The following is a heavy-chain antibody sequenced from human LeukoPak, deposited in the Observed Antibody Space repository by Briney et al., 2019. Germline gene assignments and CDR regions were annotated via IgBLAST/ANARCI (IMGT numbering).Heavy chain of an antibody. J-gene: IGHJ4*02. Sequence: PSETLSLTCAVSGYSISSGYYWGWIRQPPGKGLEWIGEINHSGSTNYNPSLKSRVTISVDTSKNQFSLKLSSATAADTAVYYCAEEGTESHWGQGTLVTVSS. CDR1: GYSISSGYY. CDR2: INHSGST. D-gene: IGHD1-1*01. CDR3: AEEGTESH. V-gene: IGHV4-38-2*01.